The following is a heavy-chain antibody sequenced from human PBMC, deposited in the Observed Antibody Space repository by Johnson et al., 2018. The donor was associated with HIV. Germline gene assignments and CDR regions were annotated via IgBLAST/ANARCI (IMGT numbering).Heavy chain of an antibody. CDR1: GFTFSSYA. CDR3: ARGRGALDI. J-gene: IGHJ3*02. V-gene: IGHV3-30*14. CDR2: ISYDGSNK. Sequence: VQLVESGGGFVQPGGSLRLSCAASGFTFSSYAMYWVRQAPGKGLEWVAFISYDGSNKYYADSVKVRFTITRDNSKNTLYLQMNSLRAEDTAVYYCARGRGALDIWGKGTMVTVSS. D-gene: IGHD3-16*01.